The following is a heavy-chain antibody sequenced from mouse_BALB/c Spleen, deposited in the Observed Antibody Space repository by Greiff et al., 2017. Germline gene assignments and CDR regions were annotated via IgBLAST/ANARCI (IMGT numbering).Heavy chain of an antibody. Sequence: EVQVVESGGGLVQPGGSRKLSCAASGFTFSSFGMHWVRQAPEKGLEWVAYISSGSSTIYYADTVKGRFTLSRDNPKNTLFLQMTSLRSEDTAMYYCARNWDRTFDYWGQGTTLTVSS. CDR3: ARNWDRTFDY. CDR1: GFTFSSFG. J-gene: IGHJ2*01. CDR2: ISSGSSTI. D-gene: IGHD4-1*01. V-gene: IGHV5-17*02.